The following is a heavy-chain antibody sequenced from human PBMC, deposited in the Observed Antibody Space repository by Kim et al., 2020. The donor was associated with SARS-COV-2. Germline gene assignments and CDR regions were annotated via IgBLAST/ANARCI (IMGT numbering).Heavy chain of an antibody. CDR2: INGDSGNT. Sequence: ASVKVSCKASGYAFTSYVMHWVRQAPGQRLEWMGWINGDSGNTKYSQKFQGRVTITRDTSASIAYMELSSLRSEDTAVYYCARRGSGSYYNYDYWGQGTLVTVSS. V-gene: IGHV1-3*01. CDR3: ARRGSGSYYNYDY. CDR1: GYAFTSYV. D-gene: IGHD3-10*01. J-gene: IGHJ4*02.